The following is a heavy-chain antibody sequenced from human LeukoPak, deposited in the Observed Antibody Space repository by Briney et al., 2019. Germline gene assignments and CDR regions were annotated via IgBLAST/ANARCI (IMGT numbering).Heavy chain of an antibody. CDR3: VRGVGVSRFNYLDP. J-gene: IGHJ5*02. V-gene: IGHV3-33*01. D-gene: IGHD1-7*01. CDR1: GFTFSSFG. Sequence: GGSLRLSCAASGFTFSSFGMHWVRQAPGKGLEWVAVIWYDASNRYYADSVKGRFTISRDNSKNTLYLQMNSLRDDDTAVYYCVRGVGVSRFNYLDPWGQGTLVIVSS. CDR2: IWYDASNR.